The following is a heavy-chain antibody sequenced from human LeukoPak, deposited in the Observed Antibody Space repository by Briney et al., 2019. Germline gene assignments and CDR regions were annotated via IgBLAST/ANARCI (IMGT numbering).Heavy chain of an antibody. Sequence: GGSLRLSCAASGFTFSGSAMHWVRQASGKGLDWVGRIRSKANSYATAYAASVKGRFTISRDDSKNTAYLQMNSLKTEDTAVYYCTRHHMGAFDIWGQGTMVTVSS. V-gene: IGHV3-73*01. CDR2: IRSKANSYAT. D-gene: IGHD3-16*01. CDR1: GFTFSGSA. J-gene: IGHJ3*02. CDR3: TRHHMGAFDI.